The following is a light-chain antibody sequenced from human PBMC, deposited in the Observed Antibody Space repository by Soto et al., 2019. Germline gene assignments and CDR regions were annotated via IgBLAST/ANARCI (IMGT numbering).Light chain of an antibody. CDR3: QQSNSFPRT. Sequence: SFVSASVGDRVTITCRASQAVSTWLAWYQQKPGDAPKLLIYAASTLQSGVPSRFSGSGSGTDFTLTIRNLQPEDFATYYCQQSNSFPRTFGGGTKVDIK. J-gene: IGKJ4*01. CDR2: AAS. CDR1: QAVSTW. V-gene: IGKV1-12*01.